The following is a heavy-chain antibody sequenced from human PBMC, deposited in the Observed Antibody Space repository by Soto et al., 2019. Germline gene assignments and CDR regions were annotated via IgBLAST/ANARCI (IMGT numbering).Heavy chain of an antibody. CDR1: GYTFTRYD. CDR3: ARGPNVEYYDFWSGYYTDY. J-gene: IGHJ4*02. V-gene: IGHV1-8*01. Sequence: GASVKVSCKASGYTFTRYDINWVRQATGQGLEWMGWMNPNSGNTGYAQKFQGRVTMTRNTSISTAYMELSSLRSEDTAVYYCARGPNVEYYDFWSGYYTDYWGQGTLVTVSS. D-gene: IGHD3-3*01. CDR2: MNPNSGNT.